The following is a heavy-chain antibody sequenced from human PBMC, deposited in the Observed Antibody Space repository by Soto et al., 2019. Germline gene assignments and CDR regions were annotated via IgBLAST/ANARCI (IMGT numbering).Heavy chain of an antibody. J-gene: IGHJ6*02. CDR2: ILNDGSTK. CDR3: AEAQGYYYGMDV. CDR1: GFTFSTYA. Sequence: QVQLVESGGGVVQPGRSLRLSCAASGFTFSTYAIHWVRQAPGKGLEWVALILNDGSTKYYADSVEGRFTISRDSSKNILYLQMNSLRPEDTAVYYCAEAQGYYYGMDVWGQGTTVTVSS. V-gene: IGHV3-30-3*01.